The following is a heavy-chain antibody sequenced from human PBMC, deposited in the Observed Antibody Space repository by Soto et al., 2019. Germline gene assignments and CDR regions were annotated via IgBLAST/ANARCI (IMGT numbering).Heavy chain of an antibody. J-gene: IGHJ4*02. CDR2: INHSGST. CDR1: GGSFSGYY. CDR3: AREYSSSWYVEDY. Sequence: QVQLQQWGAGLLKPSETLSLTCAVYGGSFSGYYWSWIRQPPGKGLEWIGEINHSGSTNYNPSLKSRVTISVDTSKNQFSLKLSSVTAADTAVYYCAREYSSSWYVEDYWGQGILVTVSS. D-gene: IGHD6-13*01. V-gene: IGHV4-34*01.